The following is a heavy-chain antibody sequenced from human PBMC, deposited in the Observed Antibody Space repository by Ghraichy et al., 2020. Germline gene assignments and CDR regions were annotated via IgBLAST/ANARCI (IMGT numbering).Heavy chain of an antibody. CDR2: ISGSGGST. Sequence: LSLTCAASGFTFSSYAMSWVRQAPGKGLEWVSAISGSGGSTYYADSVKGRFTISRDNSKNTLYLQMNSLRAEDTAVYYCAKGRGAAAGRQILPAFDYWGQGTLVTVSS. D-gene: IGHD6-13*01. V-gene: IGHV3-23*01. CDR1: GFTFSSYA. J-gene: IGHJ4*02. CDR3: AKGRGAAAGRQILPAFDY.